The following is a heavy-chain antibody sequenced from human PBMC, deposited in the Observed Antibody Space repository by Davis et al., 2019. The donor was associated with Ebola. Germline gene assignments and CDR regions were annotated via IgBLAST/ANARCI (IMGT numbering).Heavy chain of an antibody. J-gene: IGHJ5*02. D-gene: IGHD3-3*01. CDR1: GGTFSSYA. Sequence: AASVKVSCKASGGTFSSYAISWVRQAPGQGLEWMGIINPSGGSTSYAQKLQGRVTMTTDTSTSTAYMELRSLRSDDTAVYYCARVGNLERFDPWGQGTLVTVSS. CDR3: ARVGNLERFDP. V-gene: IGHV1-46*01. CDR2: INPSGGST.